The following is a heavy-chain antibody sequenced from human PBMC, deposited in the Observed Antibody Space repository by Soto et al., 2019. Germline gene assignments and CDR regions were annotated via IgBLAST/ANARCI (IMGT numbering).Heavy chain of an antibody. CDR3: AKDGDRVYGDYGGAYEYFQH. J-gene: IGHJ1*01. D-gene: IGHD4-17*01. CDR1: GFTFSSYA. V-gene: IGHV3-23*01. CDR2: IRGSGGST. Sequence: EVQLLESGGGLVQPGGSLRLSCAASGFTFSSYAMSWVRQAPGKGLEWVSAIRGSGGSTYYADSVKGRFTISRDNSKNTLYLQMNSLRAEDTAVYYCAKDGDRVYGDYGGAYEYFQHWGQGTLVTVSS.